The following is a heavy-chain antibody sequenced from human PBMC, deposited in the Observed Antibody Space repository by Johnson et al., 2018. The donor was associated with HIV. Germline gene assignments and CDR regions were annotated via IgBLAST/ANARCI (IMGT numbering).Heavy chain of an antibody. CDR1: GFTFDDYA. J-gene: IGHJ3*02. CDR2: ISWNSGSI. D-gene: IGHD2-21*02. V-gene: IGHV3-9*01. Sequence: QLVESGGGLVQPGRSLRLSCAASGFTFDDYAMHWVRQAPGKGLEWVSGISWNSGSIGYADSVKGRFTISRDSSKNTLYLQMNSLRAEDTAVYYCAKDLAFAYCGGDCYSGAFDIWGQGTMVTVSS. CDR3: AKDLAFAYCGGDCYSGAFDI.